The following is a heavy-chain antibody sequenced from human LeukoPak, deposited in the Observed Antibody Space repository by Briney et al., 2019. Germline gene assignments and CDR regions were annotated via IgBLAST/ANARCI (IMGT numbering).Heavy chain of an antibody. Sequence: PGRSLRLSCAASGFTFSTYSMNWVRQAPGKGLEWVSYISSSSSTIYYADSVKGRFTISRDNAKNSLFLQMNSLRAEDTAVYYCATMAPYYYMDVWGKGTTVTVSS. V-gene: IGHV3-48*01. CDR2: ISSSSSTI. D-gene: IGHD5-24*01. CDR1: GFTFSTYS. CDR3: ATMAPYYYMDV. J-gene: IGHJ6*03.